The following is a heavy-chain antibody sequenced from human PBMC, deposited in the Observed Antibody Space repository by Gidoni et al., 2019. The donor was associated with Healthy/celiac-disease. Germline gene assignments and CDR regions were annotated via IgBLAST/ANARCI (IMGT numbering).Heavy chain of an antibody. D-gene: IGHD2-15*01. CDR3: ARSPDRGYCSGGSCYPARLFDY. Sequence: QVTLRESGPALVKPTQTLTLTCTFSGFSLSTSGMCVSWIRQPPGKALEWLARIDWDDDKYYSTSLKTRLTISKDTSKNQVVLTMTNMDPVDTATYYCARSPDRGYCSGGSCYPARLFDYWGQGTLVTVSS. CDR1: GFSLSTSGMC. CDR2: IDWDDDK. V-gene: IGHV2-70*15. J-gene: IGHJ4*02.